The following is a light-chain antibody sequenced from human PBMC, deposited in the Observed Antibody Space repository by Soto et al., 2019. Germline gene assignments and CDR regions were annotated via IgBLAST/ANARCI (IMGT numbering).Light chain of an antibody. CDR1: QSVSSSY. Sequence: EIVLTQSPGTLSLSPGERATLSCRASQSVSSSYLAWYQQKPGQAPRLLIYGASSRATGIPDRFSGSGSGTDFTITISRLEPEDFAVYYCQHEVTFGQGTRLEIK. J-gene: IGKJ5*01. CDR2: GAS. V-gene: IGKV3-20*01. CDR3: QHEVT.